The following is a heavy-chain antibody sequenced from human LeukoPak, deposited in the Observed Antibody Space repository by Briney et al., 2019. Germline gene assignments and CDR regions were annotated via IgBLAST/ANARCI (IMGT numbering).Heavy chain of an antibody. CDR2: IYPRDGST. V-gene: IGHV1-46*01. CDR1: GYSFTCNY. Sequence: ASLKLSCKASGYSFTCNYIQWVRQGPGQGLEWMGMIYPRDGSTSYAQKFQGRVTVTRDTSTSTVHMELSGLRSEDTAVYYCARDQEAFDYWGQGTLVTVSS. CDR3: ARDQEAFDY. J-gene: IGHJ4*02.